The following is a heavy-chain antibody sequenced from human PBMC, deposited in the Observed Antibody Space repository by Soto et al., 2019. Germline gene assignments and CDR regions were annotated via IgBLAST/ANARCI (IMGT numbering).Heavy chain of an antibody. V-gene: IGHV3-48*01. D-gene: IGHD2-2*01. J-gene: IGHJ5*02. CDR2: ISSSSSTI. Sequence: GGSLRLSCAASGFTFSSYSMNWVRQAPGKGLEWVSYISSSSSTIYYADSVKGRFTISRDNAKNSLYLQMNSLRAEDTAVYYCARGRIVVVPAATHRNNWFDPWGQGTLVTVSS. CDR1: GFTFSSYS. CDR3: ARGRIVVVPAATHRNNWFDP.